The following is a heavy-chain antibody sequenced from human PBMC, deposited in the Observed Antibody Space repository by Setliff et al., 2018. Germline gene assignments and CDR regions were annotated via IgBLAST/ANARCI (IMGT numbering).Heavy chain of an antibody. CDR3: ARYSGGWFFDY. Sequence: PGGSLRLSCETSGFTFSTYEMNWVRQAPGKGLEWVSYISSSGSTIYYVDSVKGRFTISRDNAKNSLYLQMNSLRAEDTAVYYCARYSGGWFFDYWGQGTPVTVSS. V-gene: IGHV3-48*03. D-gene: IGHD6-19*01. CDR2: ISSSGSTI. J-gene: IGHJ4*02. CDR1: GFTFSTYE.